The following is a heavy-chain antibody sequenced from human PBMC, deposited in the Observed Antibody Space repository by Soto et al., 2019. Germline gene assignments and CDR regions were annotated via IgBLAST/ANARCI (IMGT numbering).Heavy chain of an antibody. CDR3: ARLDRKTATAGY. V-gene: IGHV4-39*01. J-gene: IGHJ4*02. Sequence: QVQLQESGPGLVKPSETLSLTCTVSGGSISSSSYYWGWIRQPPGKGLEWIGSIYYTGSTYYNPSLKSRVTISVDTSDNQFSLKLGSVTAADTAVYYCARLDRKTATAGYWGQGTLVTVSS. CDR2: IYYTGST. D-gene: IGHD5-18*01. CDR1: GGSISSSSYY.